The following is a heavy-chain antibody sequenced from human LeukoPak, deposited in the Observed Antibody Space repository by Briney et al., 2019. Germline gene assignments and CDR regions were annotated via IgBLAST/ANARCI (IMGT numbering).Heavy chain of an antibody. CDR1: GGSISSGSYY. Sequence: SDTLSLTCTVSGGSISSGSYYWSWIRQPAGKGLERIGRIYTTRSTNYNTSLKSRVTISVDTSKNQFSLKLSSVTAADTAVYYCARESFGELVYYYMDVWGKGTTVTISS. V-gene: IGHV4-61*02. J-gene: IGHJ6*03. CDR3: ARESFGELVYYYMDV. CDR2: IYTTRST. D-gene: IGHD3-10*01.